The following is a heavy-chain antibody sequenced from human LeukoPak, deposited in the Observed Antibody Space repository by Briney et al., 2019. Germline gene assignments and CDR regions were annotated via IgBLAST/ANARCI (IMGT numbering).Heavy chain of an antibody. CDR1: GFTFSSYG. CDR2: ISGSGGST. D-gene: IGHD3-10*01. J-gene: IGHJ4*02. CDR3: AKAPYGSGLFDY. V-gene: IGHV3-23*01. Sequence: GGSLRLSCAASGFTFSSYGMSWVRQAPGKGLEWVSAISGSGGSTYYADSVKGRFTISRDNSKNTLYLQMNSLRAEDTAVYYCAKAPYGSGLFDYWGQGTLVTVSS.